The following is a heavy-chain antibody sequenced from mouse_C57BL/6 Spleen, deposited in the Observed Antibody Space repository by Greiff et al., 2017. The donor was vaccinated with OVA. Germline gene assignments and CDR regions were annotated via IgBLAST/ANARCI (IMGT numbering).Heavy chain of an antibody. J-gene: IGHJ3*01. CDR3: ARSLYYGKIWFAY. D-gene: IGHD2-1*01. CDR1: GFTFTDYY. Sequence: EVMLVESGGGLVQPGGSLSLSCAASGFTFTDYYMSWVRQPPGKALEWLGFIRNKANGYTTEYSASVKGRFTISRDNSQSILYLQMNALRAEDSATYYCARSLYYGKIWFAYWGQGTLVTVSA. V-gene: IGHV7-3*01. CDR2: IRNKANGYTT.